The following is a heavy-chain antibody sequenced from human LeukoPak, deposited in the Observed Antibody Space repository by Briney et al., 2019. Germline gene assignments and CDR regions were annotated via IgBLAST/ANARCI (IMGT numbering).Heavy chain of an antibody. CDR1: GGTFSSYA. CDR2: IIPIFGTA. D-gene: IGHD2-2*02. J-gene: IGHJ6*03. CDR3: ARANSQVVPAAIPGRAYYMDV. Sequence: GASVKVSCKASGGTFSSYAISWVRQAPGQGLEWMGGIIPIFGTANYAQKFQGRVTITTDESTSTAYMELSSLRSEDTAVYYCARANSQVVPAAIPGRAYYMDVWGKGTTVTVSS. V-gene: IGHV1-69*05.